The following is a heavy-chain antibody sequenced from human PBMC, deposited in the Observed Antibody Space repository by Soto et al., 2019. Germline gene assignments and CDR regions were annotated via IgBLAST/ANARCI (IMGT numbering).Heavy chain of an antibody. CDR2: IWYDGSNE. Sequence: QMQLVESGGGVVQPGRSLRLSCAASGFIFSNYAMHWVRQAPGKGLEWVAVIWYDGSNEYYADSVKGRCTISRDNSKNTLDLQVNSLRVEDTAVYYCARGGCISTRCNVVHYYYGMDVWGQGTTVTVSS. CDR3: ARGGCISTRCNVVHYYYGMDV. J-gene: IGHJ6*02. V-gene: IGHV3-33*01. CDR1: GFIFSNYA. D-gene: IGHD2-2*01.